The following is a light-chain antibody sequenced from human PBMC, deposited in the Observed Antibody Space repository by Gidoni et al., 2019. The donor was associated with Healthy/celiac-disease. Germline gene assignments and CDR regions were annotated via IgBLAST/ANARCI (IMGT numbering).Light chain of an antibody. J-gene: IGKJ2*01. CDR1: QSISSY. Sequence: IQMAQPPSSLSASVGDRVTITCRASQSISSYLIWDQQKPGKAPKLLIYAASSLQSGVPSRFSGSGSGTDFTLTISSLQPEDFATYYCQQSYSTPYTFGQGTKLEIK. CDR3: QQSYSTPYT. CDR2: AAS. V-gene: IGKV1-39*01.